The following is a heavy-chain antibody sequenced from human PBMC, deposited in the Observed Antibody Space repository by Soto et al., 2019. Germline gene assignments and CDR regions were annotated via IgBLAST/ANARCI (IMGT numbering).Heavy chain of an antibody. J-gene: IGHJ3*02. Sequence: QVQLVESGGGVVQPGRSLRLSCAASGFTFSSYGMHWVRQAPGKGLEWVAVISYDGSNKYYADSVKGRFTISRDNSKNTLYLQMNSLIAEDTAVYYCAKAMRVVVGGRDDAFDIWGQGTMVTVSS. D-gene: IGHD3-22*01. V-gene: IGHV3-30*18. CDR2: ISYDGSNK. CDR1: GFTFSSYG. CDR3: AKAMRVVVGGRDDAFDI.